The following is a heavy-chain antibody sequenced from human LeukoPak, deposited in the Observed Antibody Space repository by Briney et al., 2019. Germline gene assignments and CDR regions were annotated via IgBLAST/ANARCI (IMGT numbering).Heavy chain of an antibody. Sequence: SETLSLTCTVSGGSISSSSYYWGWIRQPPGKGLEWIGSIYYSGSTYYNPSLKSRVTISVDKSKNQFSLKLSSVTAADTAVYYCASGDSSGWRPFDYWGQGTLVTVSS. J-gene: IGHJ4*02. D-gene: IGHD6-19*01. CDR1: GGSISSSSYY. CDR2: IYYSGST. CDR3: ASGDSSGWRPFDY. V-gene: IGHV4-39*07.